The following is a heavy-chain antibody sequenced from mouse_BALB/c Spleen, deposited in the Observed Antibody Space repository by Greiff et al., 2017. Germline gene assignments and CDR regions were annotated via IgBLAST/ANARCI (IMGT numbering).Heavy chain of an antibody. CDR3: ARYPYDYDDAMDY. CDR1: GDSITSGY. Sequence: EVKLQESGPSLVKPSQTLSLTCSVTGDSITSGYWNWIRKFPGNKLEYMGYISYSGSTYYNPSLKSRISITRDTSKNQYYLQLNSVTTEDTATYYCARYPYDYDDAMDYWGQGTSVTVSS. D-gene: IGHD2-4*01. V-gene: IGHV3-8*02. CDR2: ISYSGST. J-gene: IGHJ4*01.